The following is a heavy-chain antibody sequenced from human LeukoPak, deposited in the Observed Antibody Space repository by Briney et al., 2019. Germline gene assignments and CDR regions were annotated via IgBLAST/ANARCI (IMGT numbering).Heavy chain of an antibody. J-gene: IGHJ4*02. CDR1: GASISSYH. V-gene: IGHV4-4*07. D-gene: IGHD3-22*01. CDR3: ARDRYDNGGYYLVN. Sequence: SETLSLTCTVSGASISSYHWSWIRQSAGKGLEWIGRTYTSGSTNYNPSLKSRVTMSVDTSKNQVSLKVTSMTAADTAVYYCARDRYDNGGYYLVNWGQGTLVTVSS. CDR2: TYTSGST.